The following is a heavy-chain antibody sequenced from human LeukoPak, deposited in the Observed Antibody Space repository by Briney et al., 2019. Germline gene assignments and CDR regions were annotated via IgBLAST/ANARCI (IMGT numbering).Heavy chain of an antibody. J-gene: IGHJ5*02. Sequence: PSETLSLTCTVSGGSISSYYWSWIRQPPGKGLEWIGYIYYSGSTNYNPSLKSRVTISVDTSKNQFSLKLSSVIAADTAVYYCARGAYDFWSGLPNWFDPWGQGTLVTVSS. V-gene: IGHV4-59*01. D-gene: IGHD3-3*01. CDR1: GGSISSYY. CDR3: ARGAYDFWSGLPNWFDP. CDR2: IYYSGST.